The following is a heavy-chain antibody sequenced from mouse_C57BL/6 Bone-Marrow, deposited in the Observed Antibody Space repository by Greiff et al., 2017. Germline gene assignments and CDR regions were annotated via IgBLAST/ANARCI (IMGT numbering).Heavy chain of an antibody. D-gene: IGHD2-1*01. V-gene: IGHV1-82*01. CDR2: IYPGDGDT. J-gene: IGHJ1*03. CDR1: GYAFSSSW. CDR3: AGDGNYWYFDV. Sequence: QVQLQQPGPELVKPGASVKISCKASGYAFSSSWMNWVKQRPGKGLEWIGRIYPGDGDTNYNGKFKGKATLTADKSSSTAYMQLSSLTSEDSAVYICAGDGNYWYFDVWGTGTTVTVSS.